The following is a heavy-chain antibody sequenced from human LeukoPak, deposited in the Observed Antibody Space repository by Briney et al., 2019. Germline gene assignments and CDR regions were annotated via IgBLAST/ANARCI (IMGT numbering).Heavy chain of an antibody. J-gene: IGHJ4*02. Sequence: SETLSLTCTVSGGSISKYYWSWIRQSPGKGLEWIGYIYYSGSTIYNPSLKSRVTISVDTSKNQFSLNLISVTAADTAVYFCTRSRSINYGDYGWFFYWGQGTLVTVS. CDR3: TRSRSINYGDYGWFFY. CDR2: IYYSGST. D-gene: IGHD4-17*01. CDR1: GGSISKYY. V-gene: IGHV4-59*08.